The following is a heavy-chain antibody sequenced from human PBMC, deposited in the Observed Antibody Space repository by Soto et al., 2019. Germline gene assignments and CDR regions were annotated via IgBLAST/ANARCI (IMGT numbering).Heavy chain of an antibody. CDR1: GYTFTSYG. Sequence: GASVKVSCKASGYTFTSYGISCVRQAPGQGLEWMGWISAYNGNTNYAQKLQGRVAMTTDTSTSTAYMELRSLRSDDTAVYYCARGPSYDSSGYYEDWYFDLWGRGTLVTVSS. CDR3: ARGPSYDSSGYYEDWYFDL. V-gene: IGHV1-18*01. D-gene: IGHD3-22*01. J-gene: IGHJ2*01. CDR2: ISAYNGNT.